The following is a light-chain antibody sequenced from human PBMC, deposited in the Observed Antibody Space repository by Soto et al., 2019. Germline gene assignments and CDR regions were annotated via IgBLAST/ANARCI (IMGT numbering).Light chain of an antibody. V-gene: IGKV1-12*01. CDR2: AAS. CDR1: QGISTY. CDR3: QQAISFPIT. J-gene: IGKJ5*01. Sequence: DIQMTQSPSSVSASIGDRVSITCRASQGISTYLGWYQQKPGKAPKLLIYAASSLQTGVPSRFSGSGSGIDFTLTISSLQPEDFGTYYCQQAISFPITFGQGTRLEIK.